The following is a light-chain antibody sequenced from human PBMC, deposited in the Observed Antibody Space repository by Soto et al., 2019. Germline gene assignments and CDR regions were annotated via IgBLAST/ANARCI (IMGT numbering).Light chain of an antibody. V-gene: IGLV2-14*01. J-gene: IGLJ1*01. CDR2: EVS. Sequence: QSALTQPASVSGSPGQSIIISCSGTSEDVGGYNYVSWYQHHPGKAPKLLISEVSNRPSGLSNRFSASKSGSTASLTISGLRAEDEADYYCSSYTSSSTLVFGTGTKLTVL. CDR3: SSYTSSSTLV. CDR1: SEDVGGYNY.